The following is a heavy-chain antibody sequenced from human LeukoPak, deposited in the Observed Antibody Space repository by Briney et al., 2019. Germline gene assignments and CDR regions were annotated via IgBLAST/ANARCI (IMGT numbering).Heavy chain of an antibody. D-gene: IGHD3-22*01. Sequence: SETLSPTCTVSGGSISSGNYFWSWIRQPAGKGLGWIGRINTSGSTNFDPSLKSRLTMSVDTSKNQFSLKLSSVTAADTAVYYCARERVVVITYYYYNMDVWGKGTTVTVSS. J-gene: IGHJ6*03. CDR2: INTSGST. V-gene: IGHV4-61*02. CDR3: ARERVVVITYYYYNMDV. CDR1: GGSISSGNYF.